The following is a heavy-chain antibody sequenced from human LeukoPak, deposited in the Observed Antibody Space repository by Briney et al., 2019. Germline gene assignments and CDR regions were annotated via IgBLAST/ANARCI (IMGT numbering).Heavy chain of an antibody. Sequence: ASVKVSCKASGYTFTDYYIHWVRQAPGQGLEWMGWINPNNGGTNYAQKFQGRVTMTRDTSISTAYMELSWLRSDDTAVYYCAVNYVYGDHAHRNPGAYYYMDVWGKGTTVTVSS. V-gene: IGHV1-2*02. CDR1: GYTFTDYY. J-gene: IGHJ6*03. CDR3: AVNYVYGDHAHRNPGAYYYMDV. D-gene: IGHD4/OR15-4a*01. CDR2: INPNNGGT.